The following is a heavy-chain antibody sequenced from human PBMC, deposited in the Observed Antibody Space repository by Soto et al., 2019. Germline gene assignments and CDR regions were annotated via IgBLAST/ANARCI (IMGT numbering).Heavy chain of an antibody. CDR2: ITTHGGST. J-gene: IGHJ4*02. D-gene: IGHD5-12*01. CDR3: VKDLGGYNSFEDS. V-gene: IGHV3-64D*06. CDR1: GFTFSSYA. Sequence: GWSLRLSCSASGFTFSSYAMHWVRQAPGKGLEYVSAITTHGGSTYYADSVKGRFTISRDNAKNTLYLQMRSLRGEDTAVYYCVKDLGGYNSFEDSWGPGTLVTVSS.